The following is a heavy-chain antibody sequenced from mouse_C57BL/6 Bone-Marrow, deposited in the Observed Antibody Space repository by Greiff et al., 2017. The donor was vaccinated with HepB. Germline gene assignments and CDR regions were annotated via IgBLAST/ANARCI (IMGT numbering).Heavy chain of an antibody. CDR2: ILPSIGRT. J-gene: IGHJ2*01. D-gene: IGHD1-1*01. CDR1: DSEVFPIAY. CDR3: ARRYGSSSGYFDY. Sequence: QVQLQQSGSELRSPGSSVKLSCKDFDSEVFPIAYMSWVRQKPGHGFEWIGGILPSIGRTIYGEKFEDKATLDADTLSNTAYLELNSLTSEDSAIYYCARRYGSSSGYFDYWGQGTTLTVSS. V-gene: IGHV15-2*01.